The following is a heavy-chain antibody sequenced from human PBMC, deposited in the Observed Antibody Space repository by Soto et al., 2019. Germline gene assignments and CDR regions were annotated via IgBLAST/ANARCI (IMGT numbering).Heavy chain of an antibody. CDR1: GFTFSSYD. J-gene: IGHJ4*02. D-gene: IGHD6-6*01. CDR2: IGTAGDP. V-gene: IGHV3-13*05. Sequence: AGGSLRLSCAASGFTFSSYDMHWVRQATGKGLEWVSAIGTAGDPYYPGSVKGRFTISRDNSKSTLHLQMNSLRVEDTAVYYCAKDRTFGPPLVRFDSWGQGTLVTV. CDR3: AKDRTFGPPLVRFDS.